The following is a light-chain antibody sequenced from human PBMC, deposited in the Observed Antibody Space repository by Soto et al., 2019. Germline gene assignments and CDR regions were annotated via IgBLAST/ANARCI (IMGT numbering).Light chain of an antibody. CDR1: QSISSY. CDR3: QQSYSTCTWT. J-gene: IGKJ1*01. V-gene: IGKV1-39*01. Sequence: DIQMTQSPSSLSASVGDRVTITCRASQSISSYLNWYQQKPGKAPKLLIYAASRLQSGVPSRFSGSGSGTDFTISISRLQPEDFATYYCQQSYSTCTWTFGQGTKVEIK. CDR2: AAS.